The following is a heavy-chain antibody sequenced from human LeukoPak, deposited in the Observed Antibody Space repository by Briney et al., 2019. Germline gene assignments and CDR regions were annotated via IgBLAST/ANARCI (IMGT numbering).Heavy chain of an antibody. J-gene: IGHJ4*02. CDR2: ISGSGGST. Sequence: GGSLRLSCAASGFTFSSYAMSWVRQAPGKGLEWVSAISGSGGSTYYADSVKGRFTISRDNSKNTLYLQMDSLRAEDTAVYYCAKGSGYSSGWSHYWGQGTLVTVSS. D-gene: IGHD6-19*01. CDR1: GFTFSSYA. CDR3: AKGSGYSSGWSHY. V-gene: IGHV3-23*01.